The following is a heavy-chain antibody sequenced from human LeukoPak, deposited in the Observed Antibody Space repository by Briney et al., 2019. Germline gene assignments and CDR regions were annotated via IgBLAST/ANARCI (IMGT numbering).Heavy chain of an antibody. Sequence: GGSLRLSCAASGFTFSDYYMSWIRQAPGKGLEWVSYISSSHSTIYYADSVKGRFTISRDNAKNSLYLQINSLRAEDTAVYYCARVSGSSLTHYFDYWGQGALVTVSS. CDR3: ARVSGSSLTHYFDY. J-gene: IGHJ4*02. CDR1: GFTFSDYY. D-gene: IGHD1-26*01. CDR2: ISSSHSTI. V-gene: IGHV3-11*04.